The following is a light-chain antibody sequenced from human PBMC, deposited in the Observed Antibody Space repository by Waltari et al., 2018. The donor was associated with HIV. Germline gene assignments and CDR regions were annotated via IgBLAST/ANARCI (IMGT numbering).Light chain of an antibody. Sequence: DMQMTQSPSSLSASVGDTVTITCRASQSINTYLNWYQKKPGNAPKVLIFAASTLQRAVPSRFSGSGSGTDFTLTISSLQPEDFATYYCQQNYITPVAFGQGTKVEIK. V-gene: IGKV1-39*01. CDR1: QSINTY. CDR3: QQNYITPVA. J-gene: IGKJ1*01. CDR2: AAS.